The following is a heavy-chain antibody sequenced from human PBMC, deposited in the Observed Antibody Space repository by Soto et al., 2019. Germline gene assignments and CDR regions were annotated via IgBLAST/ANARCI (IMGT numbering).Heavy chain of an antibody. V-gene: IGHV4-59*01. CDR3: ASRDYNDAFDI. Sequence: QVQLQESGPGLVKPSETLSLTCTVSGVSISTYYWTWIRQPPGKGLEWIGQVFYSGNTNYNPSLKRRVTIAVDASRKQFSLRLSSVTAADTAMYYCASRDYNDAFDIWGQGTLVTVSS. CDR1: GVSISTYY. CDR2: VFYSGNT. J-gene: IGHJ3*02. D-gene: IGHD4-4*01.